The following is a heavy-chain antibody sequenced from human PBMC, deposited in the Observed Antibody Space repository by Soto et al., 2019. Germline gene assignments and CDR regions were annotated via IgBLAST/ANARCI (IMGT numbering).Heavy chain of an antibody. D-gene: IGHD3-3*01. J-gene: IGHJ3*02. V-gene: IGHV3-23*01. CDR2: ISGSGGST. Sequence: PGGSLRLSCAASGFTFSSYAMSWVRQAPGKGLEWVSAISGSGGSTYYADSVKGRFTISRDNSKNTLYLQMNSLRAEDTAVYYCANHIGDFWSGAGKAFEIWGQGTMVTVSS. CDR3: ANHIGDFWSGAGKAFEI. CDR1: GFTFSSYA.